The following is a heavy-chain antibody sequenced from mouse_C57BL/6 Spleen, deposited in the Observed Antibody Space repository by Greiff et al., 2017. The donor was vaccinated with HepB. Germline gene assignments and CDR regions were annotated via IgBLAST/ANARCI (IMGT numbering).Heavy chain of an antibody. CDR2: ISSGISTI. V-gene: IGHV5-17*01. CDR1: GFTFSDYG. D-gene: IGHD1-1*01. CDR3: ANYYGRH. J-gene: IGHJ2*01. Sequence: EVNVVESGGGLVKPGGSLKLSCAASGFTFSDYGMHWVGQAPEKGLEWVAYISSGISTIYYADTVKGRFTLSRDNAKNTLFLQMTSLRSEDTAMYYCANYYGRHWGQGTTLTVSS.